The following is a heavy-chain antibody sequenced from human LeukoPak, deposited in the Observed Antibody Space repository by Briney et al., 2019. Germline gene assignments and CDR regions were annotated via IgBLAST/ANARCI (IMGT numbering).Heavy chain of an antibody. D-gene: IGHD2-15*01. J-gene: IGHJ3*01. V-gene: IGHV3-64D*06. CDR2: IGSNGDNT. CDR1: GFPFNTYA. CDR3: TRDSALLGVAFDL. Sequence: GGSLRLSCSASGFPFNTYAIHWVRQAPGKGLEYVAGIGSNGDNTDFADSAKGRFTISRDNSKGTLFLQMNSLRAEDTAVYFCTRDSALLGVAFDLWGQGTVVTVSS.